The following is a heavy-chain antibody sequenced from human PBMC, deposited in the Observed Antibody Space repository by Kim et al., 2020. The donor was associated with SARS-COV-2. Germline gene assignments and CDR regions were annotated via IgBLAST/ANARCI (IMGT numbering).Heavy chain of an antibody. Sequence: SVKGRFTISRHNSKNTLYLQMNSLRAEDTAVYYCARVEIQSRRDHYGMDVWGQGTTVTVSS. CDR3: ARVEIQSRRDHYGMDV. V-gene: IGHV3-53*04. J-gene: IGHJ6*02. D-gene: IGHD5-18*01.